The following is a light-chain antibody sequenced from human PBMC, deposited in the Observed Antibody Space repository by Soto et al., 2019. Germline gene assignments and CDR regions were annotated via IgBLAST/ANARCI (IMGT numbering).Light chain of an antibody. CDR2: EDN. V-gene: IGLV2-23*02. Sequence: QSVLTQPASVSGSPGQSITISCTGTSSDVGSYNLVSWYQQHPGKAPKLMIYEDNKRPSGVSNRFSGSKSGNTASLTISGLQAEDEADDYCCSYAGSSTFDVVFGGGTKLTVL. J-gene: IGLJ2*01. CDR3: CSYAGSSTFDVV. CDR1: SSDVGSYNL.